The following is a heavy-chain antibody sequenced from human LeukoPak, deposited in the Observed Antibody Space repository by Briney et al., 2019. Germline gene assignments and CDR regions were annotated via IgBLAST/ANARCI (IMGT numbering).Heavy chain of an antibody. J-gene: IGHJ4*02. CDR3: ARLQWLSTPFFDY. CDR1: GGSISSSSYY. CDR2: IYFSGTT. D-gene: IGHD6-19*01. V-gene: IGHV4-39*07. Sequence: SETLSLTCTVSGGSISSSSYYWGWMRQPPGKGLEWIGSIYFSGTTYYNPSLKSRVNISLDTPKNQFSLKLISVTAADTAVYFCARLQWLSTPFFDYWGQGTLVTVSS.